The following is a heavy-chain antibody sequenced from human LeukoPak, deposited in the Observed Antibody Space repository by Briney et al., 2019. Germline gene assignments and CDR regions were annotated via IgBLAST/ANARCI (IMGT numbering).Heavy chain of an antibody. CDR2: IYTSGST. CDR1: GGSISSGSYY. V-gene: IGHV4-61*02. CDR3: ARDFSTTWPFDY. D-gene: IGHD6-13*01. Sequence: SQTLSLTCTVSGGSISSGSYYWSWIRQPAGKGLEWIGRIYTSGSTNYNPSLKSRVTISLETSKNQFSLKLSSVTAADTAVYYCARDFSTTWPFDYWGQGTLVTVSS. J-gene: IGHJ4*02.